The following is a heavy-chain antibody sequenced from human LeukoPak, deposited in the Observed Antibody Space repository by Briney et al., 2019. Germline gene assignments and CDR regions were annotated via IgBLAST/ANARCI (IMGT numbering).Heavy chain of an antibody. V-gene: IGHV1-2*02. Sequence: ASVKVSCKASGYTFTGYYMHWVRQAPGHGLEWMGWINPNSGGTNYAQTFQGRVTMTRDTSISTAYIELRSLRSDDTAVYYCARQGYSGHSQGAADYWGQGTLVTVSS. J-gene: IGHJ4*02. CDR2: INPNSGGT. D-gene: IGHD4-23*01. CDR3: ARQGYSGHSQGAADY. CDR1: GYTFTGYY.